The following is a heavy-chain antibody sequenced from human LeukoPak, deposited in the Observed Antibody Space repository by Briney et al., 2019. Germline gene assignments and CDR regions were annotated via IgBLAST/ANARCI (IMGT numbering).Heavy chain of an antibody. CDR2: IRAYNGNT. D-gene: IGHD3-3*01. V-gene: IGHV1-18*01. CDR3: ARHWTYYDFWSGQDGRTNLFDP. CDR1: GYTFTSYG. Sequence: ASVTVSCQASGYTFTSYGISWVRPAPGQGLEWMGWIRAYNGNTNYAQKLQGRVTMTTDTSTSTAYMELRSLRYDDTAVYYCARHWTYYDFWSGQDGRTNLFDPWGQGTLVTVSS. J-gene: IGHJ5*02.